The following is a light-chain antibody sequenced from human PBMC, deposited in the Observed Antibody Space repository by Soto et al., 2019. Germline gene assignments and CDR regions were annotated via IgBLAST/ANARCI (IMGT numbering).Light chain of an antibody. CDR2: EVS. V-gene: IGLV2-14*01. J-gene: IGLJ1*01. CDR3: SSFTSGSTL. Sequence: QSALTQPASVSGSPGQSITISCTGTSSDVGGYNYVSWYQQHPGKVPKHMIYEVSNRPSGVSNRFSGSKSGNTASLTISGLQAEDEADYYCSSFTSGSTLFGTGTKLTVL. CDR1: SSDVGGYNY.